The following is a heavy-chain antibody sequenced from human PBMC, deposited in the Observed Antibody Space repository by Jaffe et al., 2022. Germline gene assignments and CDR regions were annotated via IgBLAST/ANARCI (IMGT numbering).Heavy chain of an antibody. Sequence: EVQMVESGGGLVQPGGSLKLSCTASGFTFSDYAIHWVRQAPGKGLEWVGRIRSKAKNYATALGTSVKGRFTLSRDDSDNTAFLQMNSLTIDDTAVYYCTRDVDIVASSRNQYFDYWGPGNLVAVSS. J-gene: IGHJ4*02. CDR3: TRDVDIVASSRNQYFDY. D-gene: IGHD5-12*01. CDR2: IRSKAKNYAT. CDR1: GFTFSDYA. V-gene: IGHV3-73*02.